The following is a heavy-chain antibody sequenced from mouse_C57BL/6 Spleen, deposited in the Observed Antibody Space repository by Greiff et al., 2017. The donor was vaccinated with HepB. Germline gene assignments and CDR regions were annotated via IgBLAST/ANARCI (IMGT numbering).Heavy chain of an antibody. CDR1: GFTFSSYA. J-gene: IGHJ3*01. D-gene: IGHD2-3*01. CDR2: ISDGGSYT. V-gene: IGHV5-4*01. CDR3: ARDLGMVTPWFAY. Sequence: EVKLVESGGGLVKPGGSLKLSCAASGFTFSSYAMSWVRQTPEKRLEWVATISDGGSYTYYPDNVKGRFTISRDNAKNNLYLQMSHLKSEDTAMYYCARDLGMVTPWFAYWGQGTLVTVSA.